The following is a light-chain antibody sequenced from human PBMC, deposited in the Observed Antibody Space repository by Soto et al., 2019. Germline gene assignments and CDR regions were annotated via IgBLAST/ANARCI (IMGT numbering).Light chain of an antibody. J-gene: IGKJ1*01. Sequence: DIQISQSRSTLSGSVGYRVTITWLASQTISSWLAWYQQKPGKAPKLMIYKASTLKSGVPSRFSGSGSGTEFTLTISSLQPDDFATYYCKHYNSYSEAFGKGNTVDIK. CDR2: KAS. V-gene: IGKV1-5*03. CDR1: QTISSW. CDR3: KHYNSYSEA.